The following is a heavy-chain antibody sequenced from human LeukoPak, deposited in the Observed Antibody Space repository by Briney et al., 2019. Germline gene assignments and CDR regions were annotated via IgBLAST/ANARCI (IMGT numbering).Heavy chain of an antibody. CDR1: GLTVSSNY. V-gene: IGHV3-53*01. CDR2: IYSGGST. CDR3: ARDCSGSYNY. D-gene: IGHD1-26*01. Sequence: PGGSLRLSCAASGLTVSSNYMSWVRQAPGKGLEWVSVIYSGGSTYYADSVKGRFTISRDNSKNTLCLQMNSLRAEDTAVYYCARDCSGSYNYWGQGTLVTVSS. J-gene: IGHJ4*02.